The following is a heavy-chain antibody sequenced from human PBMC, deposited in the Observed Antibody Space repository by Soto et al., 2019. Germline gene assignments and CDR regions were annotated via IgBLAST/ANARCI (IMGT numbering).Heavy chain of an antibody. CDR3: ARAGQILLGFYYYYMDV. Sequence: QVQLQESGPGLVTPSGTLSLTCAVSGGSISNNNWWSWVRQPPGKGLEWIGEIHHSGSTNYNPSLHSRITISIDKSKNQFSLTLSSVTAADTAVYYCARAGQILLGFYYYYMDVWGRGTTVTVSS. J-gene: IGHJ6*03. D-gene: IGHD1-26*01. CDR2: IHHSGST. V-gene: IGHV4-4*02. CDR1: GGSISNNNW.